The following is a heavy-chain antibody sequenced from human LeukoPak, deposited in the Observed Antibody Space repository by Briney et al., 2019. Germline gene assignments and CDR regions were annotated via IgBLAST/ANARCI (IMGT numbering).Heavy chain of an antibody. CDR2: IVVASGNT. V-gene: IGHV1-58*02. J-gene: IGHJ6*02. Sequence: GTSVKVSCKAFGFSFSSSYMQWVRQARGQRLEWIGWIVVASGNTNYAQKFQERVTITRDMSTSTAYMELSSLRSEDTAVYFCATELRYLESDRMDVWGQGTTVTVS. CDR3: ATELRYLESDRMDV. D-gene: IGHD3-3*01. CDR1: GFSFSSSY.